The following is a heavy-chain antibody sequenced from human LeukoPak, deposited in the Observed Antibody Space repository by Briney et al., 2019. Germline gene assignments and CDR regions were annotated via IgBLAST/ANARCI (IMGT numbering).Heavy chain of an antibody. CDR1: GYTFTSYF. CDR2: INPRGGST. Sequence: PVASVKVSCTASGYTFTSYFMHWMRQAPGQGPEWMGIINPRGGSTEYSHKFQGRLTMTSDTSTSTVYMELNSLRSEDTAVYFCARVPRDYGDRNVNWFDPWGQGTLVTVSS. D-gene: IGHD4-17*01. CDR3: ARVPRDYGDRNVNWFDP. V-gene: IGHV1-46*01. J-gene: IGHJ5*02.